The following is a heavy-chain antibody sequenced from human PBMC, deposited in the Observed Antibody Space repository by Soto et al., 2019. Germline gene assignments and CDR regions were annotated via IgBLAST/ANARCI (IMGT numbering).Heavy chain of an antibody. CDR1: GFTFSRYG. V-gene: IGHV3-33*01. D-gene: IGHD2-2*02. CDR2: IWYDGSNK. J-gene: IGHJ6*02. CDR3: ARDLDCSSTSCYTGAWYYYGMDV. Sequence: QVQLVESGGGVVQPGRSLRLSCAASGFTFSRYGMHWVRQAPGKGLEWVAVIWYDGSNKYYADSVKGRFTISRDNSKNTLYLQMNSLRAEDTAVYYCARDLDCSSTSCYTGAWYYYGMDVWGQGTTVTVSS.